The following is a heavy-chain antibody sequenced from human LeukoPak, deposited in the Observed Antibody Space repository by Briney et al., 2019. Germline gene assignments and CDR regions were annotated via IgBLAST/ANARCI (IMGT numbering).Heavy chain of an antibody. CDR1: GYTFTAYY. Sequence: WASVKVSFTASGYTFTAYYIHWVRQAPGQGLEWMGWIDTATGGTKYAQKFQGRVTITRDTSIGTAYMELSRLISDDTAIYYRASEAYCSGDRCNVQRVASWGQGTLVTVSS. D-gene: IGHD2-15*01. CDR2: IDTATGGT. J-gene: IGHJ5*02. CDR3: ASEAYCSGDRCNVQRVAS. V-gene: IGHV1-2*02.